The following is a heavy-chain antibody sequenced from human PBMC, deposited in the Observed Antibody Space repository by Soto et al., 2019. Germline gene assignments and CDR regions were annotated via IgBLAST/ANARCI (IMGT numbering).Heavy chain of an antibody. CDR3: ARTRSAWSDFHYYSLDV. J-gene: IGHJ6*02. V-gene: IGHV3-30*03. CDR2: IPYDSTKT. Sequence: XLRLSCASSGFXFNSYVMHWVRHGPGNGLEWVAFIPYDSTKTYYADSVKGRLTISRDNSNSALYVQMNSLTGEDTAVYYSARTRSAWSDFHYYSLDVWGQGTTGTVSS. CDR1: GFXFNSYV. D-gene: IGHD1-26*01.